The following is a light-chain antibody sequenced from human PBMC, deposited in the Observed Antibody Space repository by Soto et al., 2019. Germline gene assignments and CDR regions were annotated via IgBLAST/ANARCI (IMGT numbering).Light chain of an antibody. CDR2: EDN. Sequence: QSALTQAPSVSAAPGQKVTISCSGSSSNIGTNYVSWYQHLPGTAPRLLIYEDNKRPSGIPDRFSGSKSGTSATLGITGLQTGDEAGYYCGTWDRSLTTSYVFGPGTKVTVL. J-gene: IGLJ1*01. CDR1: SSNIGTNY. CDR3: GTWDRSLTTSYV. V-gene: IGLV1-51*02.